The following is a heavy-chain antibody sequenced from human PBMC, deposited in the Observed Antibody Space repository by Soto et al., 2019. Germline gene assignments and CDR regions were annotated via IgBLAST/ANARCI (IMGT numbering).Heavy chain of an antibody. J-gene: IGHJ6*03. CDR3: ARGLWYYGSGSTYHYYIDV. Sequence: QVQLQQWGAGLLKPSETLSLTCAVYGGSFSGYYWSWIRQPPGKGLEWIGEINHSGSTNYNPSLKSRVTISVDTSKNQFSLKLSSVTAADTAVYYCARGLWYYGSGSTYHYYIDVWGKGTTVTVSS. D-gene: IGHD3-10*01. CDR1: GGSFSGYY. CDR2: INHSGST. V-gene: IGHV4-34*01.